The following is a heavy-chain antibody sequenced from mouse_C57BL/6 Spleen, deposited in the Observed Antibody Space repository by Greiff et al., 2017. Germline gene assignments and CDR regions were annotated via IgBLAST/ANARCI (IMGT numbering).Heavy chain of an antibody. Sequence: EVKLMESGGGLVKPGGSLKLSCAASGFTFSSYAMSWVRQTPEKRLEWVATISDGGSYTYYPDNVKGRFTISRDNAKNNLYLQMSHLKSEDTAMYSCAKRAYNSNYGYAMDYWGQGTSVTVSS. V-gene: IGHV5-4*03. CDR2: ISDGGSYT. D-gene: IGHD2-5*01. CDR3: AKRAYNSNYGYAMDY. J-gene: IGHJ4*01. CDR1: GFTFSSYA.